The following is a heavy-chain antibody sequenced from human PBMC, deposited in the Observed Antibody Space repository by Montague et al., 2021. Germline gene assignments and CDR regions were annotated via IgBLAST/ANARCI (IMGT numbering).Heavy chain of an antibody. CDR3: TRPGGYCTNDTCYFWFAP. Sequence: SETLSLTCTVSGGSISRSSYYWGWIRQPPGKGLEWIGSIYSSGSTYCNPSLKSRVTISADTSKNQFSLKLSSVTAADTAVYYCTRPGGYCTNDTCYFWFAPWGQGILVTVSS. V-gene: IGHV4-39*01. CDR1: GGSISRSSYY. J-gene: IGHJ5*02. CDR2: IYSSGST. D-gene: IGHD2-8*01.